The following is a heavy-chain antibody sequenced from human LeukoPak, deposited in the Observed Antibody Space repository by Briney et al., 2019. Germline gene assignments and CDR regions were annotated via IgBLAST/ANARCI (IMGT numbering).Heavy chain of an antibody. CDR2: IIPIFGTA. Sequence: ASVKVSCKASGGTFSSYAISWVRQAPGQGLEWMGGIIPIFGTANYTQKFQGRVTITADESTSTAYMELSSLRSEDTAVYYCARDDGRDCSSTSCYAWGQGTLVTVSS. CDR3: ARDDGRDCSSTSCYA. CDR1: GGTFSSYA. D-gene: IGHD2-2*01. V-gene: IGHV1-69*13. J-gene: IGHJ5*02.